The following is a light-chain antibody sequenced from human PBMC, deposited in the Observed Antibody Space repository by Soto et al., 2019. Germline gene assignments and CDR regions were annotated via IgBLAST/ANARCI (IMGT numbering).Light chain of an antibody. Sequence: QSALTQPASVSGSPGQSITISCTGTSSDVGSDNLVSWYQQHPGKAPKLMIYEGSKRPSGVSNRFSGSKSGNTASLTISGLQAEDEADYYCCSYAGSSTFAYVFGTGTKLTVL. CDR2: EGS. CDR3: CSYAGSSTFAYV. CDR1: SSDVGSDNL. V-gene: IGLV2-23*03. J-gene: IGLJ1*01.